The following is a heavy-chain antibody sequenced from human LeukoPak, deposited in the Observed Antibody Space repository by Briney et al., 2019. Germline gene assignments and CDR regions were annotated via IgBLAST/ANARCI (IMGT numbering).Heavy chain of an antibody. V-gene: IGHV4-61*02. D-gene: IGHD6-6*01. CDR3: AREGGYSSWSSAALYNWFDP. CDR2: IYNSGSA. Sequence: SETLSLTCTVSGDSINSGSYYWSWIRQPAGKGLEWIGRIYNSGSANYNPSLKSRVTISVDTSKNQFSLRLSSVTAADTAVYYCAREGGYSSWSSAALYNWFDPWGQGTLVTVSS. J-gene: IGHJ5*02. CDR1: GDSINSGSYY.